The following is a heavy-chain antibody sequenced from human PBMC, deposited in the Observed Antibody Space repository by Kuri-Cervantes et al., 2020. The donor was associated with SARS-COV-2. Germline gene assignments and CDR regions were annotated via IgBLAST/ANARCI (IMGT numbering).Heavy chain of an antibody. D-gene: IGHD4-17*01. J-gene: IGHJ4*02. V-gene: IGHV3-23*01. CDR1: GFTFSSYA. Sequence: GESLKISCAASGFTFSSYAMSWVRQAPGKGLEWVSAIGGSGGSTYYADSVKGRFTISRDNSKNTLYLQMNSLRAEDTAVYYCAKLGSRRHYEDWGQGTLVTVSS. CDR2: IGGSGGST. CDR3: AKLGSRRHYED.